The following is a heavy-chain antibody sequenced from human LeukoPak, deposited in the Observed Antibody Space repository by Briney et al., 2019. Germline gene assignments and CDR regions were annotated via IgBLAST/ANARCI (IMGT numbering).Heavy chain of an antibody. J-gene: IGHJ3*01. CDR2: VYTSGSP. V-gene: IGHV4-4*07. CDR1: GASINTYY. Sequence: SETLSLTCNVSGASINTYYWSWIRQSAGGGLEFIGRVYTSGSPDYSPSLKSRVIMSADTSKNQFSLKLRSVTAADTALYYCARVGGPVPAALEDAFDLWGQGILVTVSS. D-gene: IGHD2-15*01. CDR3: ARVGGPVPAALEDAFDL.